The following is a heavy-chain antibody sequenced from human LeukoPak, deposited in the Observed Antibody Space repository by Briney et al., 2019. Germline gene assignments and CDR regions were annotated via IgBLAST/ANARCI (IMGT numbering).Heavy chain of an antibody. D-gene: IGHD3-22*01. CDR2: IYYSGGT. Sequence: SETLSLTCAVSGGSISSSNWWSWVRPPPGKGLEWIGYIYYSGGTNYNPSLKSRVTISVDTSQNLFSLKLSSVTAADTAVYYCAREHSYDYRGYGGVNWFDPWGQGTLVTVSS. CDR3: AREHSYDYRGYGGVNWFDP. CDR1: GGSISSSNW. J-gene: IGHJ5*02. V-gene: IGHV4-4*02.